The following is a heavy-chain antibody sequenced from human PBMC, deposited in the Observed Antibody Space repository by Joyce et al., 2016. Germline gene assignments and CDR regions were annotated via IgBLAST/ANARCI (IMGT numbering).Heavy chain of an antibody. V-gene: IGHV1-69-2*01. Sequence: EVQLVQSGAEVKKPGATVKISCKVSGYTFTDYYMHWVRQAPGKGLEWMGLVDPEDGEEFYAKKLQGRVTITAGKSTDTAYMGLSSLRSEDTAVYYCATVDYYYGSGTPRDYYYYMDVWGKGTTVTVSS. J-gene: IGHJ6*03. CDR2: VDPEDGEE. CDR1: GYTFTDYY. D-gene: IGHD3-10*01. CDR3: ATVDYYYGSGTPRDYYYYMDV.